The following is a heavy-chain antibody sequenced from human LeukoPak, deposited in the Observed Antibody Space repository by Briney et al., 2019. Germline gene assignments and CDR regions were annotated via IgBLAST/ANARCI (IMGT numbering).Heavy chain of an antibody. Sequence: PSETLSLTCTVSGGSISSSSYYWGWIRQPPGKGLEWIGSIYYSGSTYYNPSLKSRVTISVDTSKNQFSLKLSSVTAADTAVYYCARGWFGELSAVAFDIWGQGTMVTVSS. CDR1: GGSISSSSYY. D-gene: IGHD3-10*01. CDR2: IYYSGST. J-gene: IGHJ3*02. CDR3: ARGWFGELSAVAFDI. V-gene: IGHV4-39*07.